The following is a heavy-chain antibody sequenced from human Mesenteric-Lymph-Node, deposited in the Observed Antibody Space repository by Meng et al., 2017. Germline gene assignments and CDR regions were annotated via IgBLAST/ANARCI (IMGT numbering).Heavy chain of an antibody. CDR1: GFSLRSYS. CDR3: ARDEWLADY. CDR2: ISSSSNYI. D-gene: IGHD6-19*01. V-gene: IGHV3-21*01. Sequence: EVQVVGAGGGLVKPGGSLRLSCAASGFSLRSYSMNWVRQAPGKGLEWVSSISSSSNYIYYADSVKGRFTISRDNAKNSLYLQMHSLRVEDTAVYYCARDEWLADYWGQGTLVTVSS. J-gene: IGHJ4*02.